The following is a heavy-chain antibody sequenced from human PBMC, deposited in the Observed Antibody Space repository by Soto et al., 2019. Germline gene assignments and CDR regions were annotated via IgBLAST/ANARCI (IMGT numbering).Heavy chain of an antibody. V-gene: IGHV5-51*01. CDR2: IYPGDSDT. CDR1: GDTFTNYW. J-gene: IGHJ6*02. Sequence: ESRKISCKGSGDTFTNYWIGWVRQMPGKGPEWMGIIYPGDSDTTYNPSFQGQVTISADKSITTTYLQWSSLKASDTAIYYCEASNFHHGTDVSGPGTRRTVSS. CDR3: EASNFHHGTDV.